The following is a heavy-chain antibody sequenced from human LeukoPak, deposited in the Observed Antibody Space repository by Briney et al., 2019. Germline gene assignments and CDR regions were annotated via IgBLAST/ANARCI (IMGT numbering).Heavy chain of an antibody. J-gene: IGHJ4*02. CDR2: ISYDGSNK. CDR1: GFTFSSYG. V-gene: IGHV3-30*18. CDR3: AKSFGKYDSSGYSFDY. D-gene: IGHD3-22*01. Sequence: PGGSLRLSCAASGFTFSSYGMHWVRQAPGKGLEWVAVISYDGSNKYYADSVKGRFTISRDNSKNTPYLQMNSLRAEDTAVYYCAKSFGKYDSSGYSFDYWGQGTLVTVSS.